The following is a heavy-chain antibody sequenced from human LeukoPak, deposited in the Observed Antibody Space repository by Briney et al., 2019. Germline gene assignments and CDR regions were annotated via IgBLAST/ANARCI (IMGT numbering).Heavy chain of an antibody. CDR1: GFTFSDYY. D-gene: IGHD4-17*01. V-gene: IGHV3-11*01. J-gene: IGHJ4*02. Sequence: PGGSLRFSCAASGFTFSDYYMSWIRQAPGKGLEWVSYISSSGSTIYYADSVKGRFTISRDNAKNSLYLQMNSLRAEDTAVYYCSTIGDYRFLAPSYWGQGTLVTVSS. CDR2: ISSSGSTI. CDR3: STIGDYRFLAPSY.